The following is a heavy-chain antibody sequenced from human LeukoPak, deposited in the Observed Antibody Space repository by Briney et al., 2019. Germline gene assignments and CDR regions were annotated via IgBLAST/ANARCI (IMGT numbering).Heavy chain of an antibody. CDR1: GFTFRNYA. J-gene: IGHJ3*02. Sequence: GGSLRLSCAASGFTFRNYAMTWVRQAPGKGPEWVSTINGGGTRTYYADSVKGRFTISRDNSKNTLYLQMNSLRAEDTAVYYCAKPHTGVAEAFDIWGQGTMVTVSS. CDR3: AKPHTGVAEAFDI. V-gene: IGHV3-23*01. D-gene: IGHD4-23*01. CDR2: INGGGTRT.